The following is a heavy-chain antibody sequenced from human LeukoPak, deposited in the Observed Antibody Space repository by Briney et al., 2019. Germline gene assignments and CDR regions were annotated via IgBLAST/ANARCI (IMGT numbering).Heavy chain of an antibody. J-gene: IGHJ6*04. Sequence: GGSLRLSCAASGFTFTSLWMSWVRQAPGKGLEWVANIKEVGRQKYYVDSGRGRFFMSRDDAKNSVYLQMNSLRAEDSAVYYCARDRFGGMDVWGKGTSVTVSS. CDR1: GFTFTSLW. CDR2: IKEVGRQK. V-gene: IGHV3-7*01. CDR3: ARDRFGGMDV. D-gene: IGHD4-23*01.